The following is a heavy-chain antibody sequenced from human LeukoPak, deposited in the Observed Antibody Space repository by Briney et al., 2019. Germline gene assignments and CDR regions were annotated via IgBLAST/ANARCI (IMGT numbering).Heavy chain of an antibody. CDR1: GGSISSSNYY. CDR2: VFYSGST. J-gene: IGHJ3*01. V-gene: IGHV4-39*07. Sequence: SETLSLTCIVSGGSISSSNYYWGWLRQPPGKGLEWIGNVFYSGSTYYNPSLKSRVAISVDTSKNQFSLKLSSVTAADTAVYYCARGRWANAALDVWGQGTTVTVSS. CDR3: ARGRWANAALDV. D-gene: IGHD4-23*01.